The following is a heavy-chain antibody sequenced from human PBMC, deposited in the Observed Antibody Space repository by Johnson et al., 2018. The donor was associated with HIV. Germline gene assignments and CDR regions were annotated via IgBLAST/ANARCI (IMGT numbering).Heavy chain of an antibody. Sequence: QVQLVESGGGVVQPGRSLRLSCAASGFTFSSYAMHWVSQAPGKGLEWVAVISYDGSNKYYADSVKGRFTISRDNSKNTLYLQMNSLRAEDPAVYDWARALCSGGSCYVGRAFDIWGQGTMVTVSS. CDR2: ISYDGSNK. CDR1: GFTFSSYA. CDR3: ARALCSGGSCYVGRAFDI. J-gene: IGHJ3*02. V-gene: IGHV3-30-3*01. D-gene: IGHD2-15*01.